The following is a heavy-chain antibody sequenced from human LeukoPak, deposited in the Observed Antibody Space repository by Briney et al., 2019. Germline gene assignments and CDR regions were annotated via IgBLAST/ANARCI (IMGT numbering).Heavy chain of an antibody. V-gene: IGHV3-49*04. J-gene: IGHJ4*02. CDR3: ARSMYGEGRRIIDFDY. Sequence: GGSLRLSCTGSRFTFGDYAMSWVRQAPGKGLEWVGFIRSKAYGGTTEYAASVKGRFTISRDDSSNSVYLQMNSLKIEDTAVYYCARSMYGEGRRIIDFDYWGQGSLLTVSS. D-gene: IGHD4/OR15-4a*01. CDR2: IRSKAYGGTT. CDR1: RFTFGDYA.